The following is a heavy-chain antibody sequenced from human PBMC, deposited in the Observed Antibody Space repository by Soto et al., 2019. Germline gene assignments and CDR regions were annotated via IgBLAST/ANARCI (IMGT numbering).Heavy chain of an antibody. CDR3: ARDLRSLTPLTAGFDY. V-gene: IGHV3-7*03. CDR1: GFTFSSYW. Sequence: GGSLRLSCAASGFTFSSYWMSWVRQAPGKGLEWVAKIKQDGSEKYYVDSVKGRFTISRDNAKNSLYLQMNSLRAEDTAVYYCARDLRSLTPLTAGFDYWGQGTLVTV. J-gene: IGHJ4*02. D-gene: IGHD6-25*01. CDR2: IKQDGSEK.